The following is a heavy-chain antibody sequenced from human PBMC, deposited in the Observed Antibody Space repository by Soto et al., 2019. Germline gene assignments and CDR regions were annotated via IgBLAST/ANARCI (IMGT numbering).Heavy chain of an antibody. CDR2: ISAYNGNT. V-gene: IGHV1-18*01. J-gene: IGHJ4*02. CDR3: ARPQDDGYNPSYFDY. D-gene: IGHD5-12*01. CDR1: GYTFTSYG. Sequence: QVQLVQSGAEVKKPGASVKVSCKASGYTFTSYGISWVRQAPGQGLEWMGWISAYNGNTNYAQKLQGRVTMTTDTSMRTAYMELRSLRSDDTAVYYCARPQDDGYNPSYFDYWGQGTLVTVSS.